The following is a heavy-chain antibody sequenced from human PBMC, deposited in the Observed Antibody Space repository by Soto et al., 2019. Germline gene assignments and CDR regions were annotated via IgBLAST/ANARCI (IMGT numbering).Heavy chain of an antibody. Sequence: EVQLVESGGGLVQPEGSLRLSCAASGFTFSDHYMDWVRQAPGKGLEWVGRIKNKANRYTTEYAATVKGRFIISRDDSKYSVFLQMNRLKTDATAVYYCTRVRLGSRRSSDYWGQGILVTVSS. V-gene: IGHV3-72*01. CDR3: TRVRLGSRRSSDY. D-gene: IGHD6-19*01. CDR1: GFTFSDHY. J-gene: IGHJ4*02. CDR2: IKNKANRYTT.